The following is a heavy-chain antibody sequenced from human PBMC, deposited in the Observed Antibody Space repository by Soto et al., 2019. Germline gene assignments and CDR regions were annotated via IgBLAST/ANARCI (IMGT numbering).Heavy chain of an antibody. Sequence: GGSLRLSCAASGFTVSSNYMTWVRQAPGKGLEWVSVIYRGGTTYYADSVKGRFTISRHNSENTLSLQMNSLRAEDTAVYYCATGYYYYMDVWGKGTTVTVSS. CDR2: IYRGGTT. CDR1: GFTVSSNY. J-gene: IGHJ6*03. V-gene: IGHV3-53*04. CDR3: ATGYYYYMDV.